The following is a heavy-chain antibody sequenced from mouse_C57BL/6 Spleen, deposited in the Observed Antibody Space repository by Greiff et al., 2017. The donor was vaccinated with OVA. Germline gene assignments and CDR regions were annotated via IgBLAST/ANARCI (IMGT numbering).Heavy chain of an antibody. CDR1: GYTFTSYG. CDR3: ARNYYGSSYEYYFDY. Sequence: QVQLKESGAELARPGASVKLSCKASGYTFTSYGISWVKQRTGQGLEWIGEIYPRSGNTYYNEKFKGKATLTADKSSSTAYMDLRSLTSEDSAVYFCARNYYGSSYEYYFDYWGQGTTLTVSS. CDR2: IYPRSGNT. J-gene: IGHJ2*01. V-gene: IGHV1-81*01. D-gene: IGHD1-1*01.